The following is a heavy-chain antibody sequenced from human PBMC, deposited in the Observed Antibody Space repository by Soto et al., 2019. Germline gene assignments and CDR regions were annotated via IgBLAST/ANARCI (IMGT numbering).Heavy chain of an antibody. CDR1: GYTLTELS. Sequence: GASVKVSCKVSGYTLTELSMHWVRRAPGKGLEWMGGFDPEDGETIYAQKFQGRVTMTEDTSTDTAYMELSSLRSEDTAVYYCATSPLAKSITIFGVVTVVPYGMDVWGQGTTVTVSS. V-gene: IGHV1-24*01. CDR2: FDPEDGET. CDR3: ATSPLAKSITIFGVVTVVPYGMDV. D-gene: IGHD3-3*01. J-gene: IGHJ6*02.